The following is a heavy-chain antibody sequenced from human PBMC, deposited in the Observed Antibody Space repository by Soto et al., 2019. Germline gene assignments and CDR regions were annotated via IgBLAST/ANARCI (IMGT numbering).Heavy chain of an antibody. V-gene: IGHV4-59*01. CDR2: IYYSGRT. Sequence: SGCSSSRYYWSWIRQPPGKGLEWIGYIYYSGRTNYNPSLKSRVTISVDTSKNQFSLKLSSVTAADTAVYYCARGYCSSTSCYIWDNWFDPWGQGTLVTV. CDR3: ARGYCSSTSCYIWDNWFDP. D-gene: IGHD2-2*02. J-gene: IGHJ5*02. CDR1: GCSSSRYY.